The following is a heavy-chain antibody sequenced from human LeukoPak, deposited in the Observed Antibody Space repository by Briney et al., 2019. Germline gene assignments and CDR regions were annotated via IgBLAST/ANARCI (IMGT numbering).Heavy chain of an antibody. CDR3: GREYCRSAKCYNVDY. V-gene: IGHV3-23*01. J-gene: IGHJ4*02. D-gene: IGHD2-2*02. Sequence: GGSLRLSCAASGFTFSSYAMSWVRQAPGKGLEWVSAISGSGGSTYYADSVKGRFTISRDNSKNTLYLQMNSLRAEDTAVYYCGREYCRSAKCYNVDYWGQGTLVTVSS. CDR1: GFTFSSYA. CDR2: ISGSGGST.